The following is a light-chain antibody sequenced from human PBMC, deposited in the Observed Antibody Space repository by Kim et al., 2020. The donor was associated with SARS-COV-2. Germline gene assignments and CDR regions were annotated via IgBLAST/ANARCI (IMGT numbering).Light chain of an antibody. Sequence: VTLSCTRSSGGIASSYVHGYQQRPGSAPSTVIYDDNERPSGVPDRFSGSIDSSSNTASLTISGLRTEDEADYYCQSYDSSKDCVFGGGTQLTVL. CDR1: SGGIASSY. CDR2: DDN. J-gene: IGLJ3*02. CDR3: QSYDSSKDCV. V-gene: IGLV6-57*03.